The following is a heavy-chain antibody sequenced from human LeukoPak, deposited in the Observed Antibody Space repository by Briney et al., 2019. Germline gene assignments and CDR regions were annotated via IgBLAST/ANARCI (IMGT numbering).Heavy chain of an antibody. J-gene: IGHJ6*03. D-gene: IGHD6-13*01. CDR2: IYHSGST. CDR3: ARRLCRGQLVHYYMDV. Sequence: PSGTLSLTCAVSGGSISSSNWWSWVRQPPGKGLEWIGEIYHSGSTNYNPSLKSRVTISVDKSKNQFSLKLSSVTAADTAVYYCARRLCRGQLVHYYMDVWGKGTTVTISS. V-gene: IGHV4-4*02. CDR1: GGSISSSNW.